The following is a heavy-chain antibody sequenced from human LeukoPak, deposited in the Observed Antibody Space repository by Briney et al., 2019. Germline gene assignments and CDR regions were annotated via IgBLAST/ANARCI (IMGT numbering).Heavy chain of an antibody. CDR2: ISSSGRTI. V-gene: IGHV3-48*01. D-gene: IGHD3-10*02. CDR3: AELGITMIGGV. Sequence: GGSLRLSCAASGFTFTTYGMTWVRRAPGNGLEWVSYISSSGRTIYYADSVKGRFTISRDNSKNTLYLQMNSLRAEDTAVYYCAELGITMIGGVWGKGTTVTISS. CDR1: GFTFTTYG. J-gene: IGHJ6*04.